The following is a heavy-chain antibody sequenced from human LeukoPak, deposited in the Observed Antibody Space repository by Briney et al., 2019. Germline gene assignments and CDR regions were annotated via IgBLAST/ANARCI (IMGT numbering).Heavy chain of an antibody. CDR2: ISRSGNTI. CDR1: GFTFSNYE. CDR3: AKDSDYYHSSGYYYAYFQH. J-gene: IGHJ1*01. Sequence: TGGSLRLSCAASGFTFSNYEMNWVRQAPGKGLEWVSYISRSGNTIYYADSVKGRFTISRDNAKNSLYLQMNSLRDEDTAVYYCAKDSDYYHSSGYYYAYFQHWGQGTLVTVSS. D-gene: IGHD3-22*01. V-gene: IGHV3-48*03.